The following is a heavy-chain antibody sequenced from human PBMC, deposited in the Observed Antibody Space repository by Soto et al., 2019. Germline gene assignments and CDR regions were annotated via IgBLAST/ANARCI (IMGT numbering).Heavy chain of an antibody. CDR2: IYWDDDK. D-gene: IGHD6-19*01. V-gene: IGHV2-5*02. J-gene: IGHJ4*02. Sequence: QITLKESGPTLVKPTQTLTLTCTFSGFSLSSTSMAVGWIRQPPGKALEWLVLIYWDDDKRYSPFLKSRLTITKDTSKNQVVLTMSNMDPVDTARYYCAHIVVSGLGYYFDYWGQGTLVTVSS. CDR1: GFSLSSTSMA. CDR3: AHIVVSGLGYYFDY.